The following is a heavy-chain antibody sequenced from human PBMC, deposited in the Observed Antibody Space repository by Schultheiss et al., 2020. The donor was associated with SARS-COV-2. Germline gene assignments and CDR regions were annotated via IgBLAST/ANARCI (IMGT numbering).Heavy chain of an antibody. CDR2: ISYDGSNK. CDR1: GFTFSSYA. J-gene: IGHJ4*02. Sequence: GGSLRLSCAASGFTFSSYAMHWVRQAPGKGLEWVAVISYDGSNKYYADSVKGRFTISRDNSKNTLYLQMNSLRAEDTAVYYCARCNRLNYYDYWGQGTLVTVSS. V-gene: IGHV3-30*01. D-gene: IGHD1-14*01. CDR3: ARCNRLNYYDY.